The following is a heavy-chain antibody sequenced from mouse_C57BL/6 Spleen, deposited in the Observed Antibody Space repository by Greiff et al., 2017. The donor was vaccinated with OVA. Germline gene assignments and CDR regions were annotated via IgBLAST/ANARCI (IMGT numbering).Heavy chain of an antibody. CDR3: ARHGSSLYAMDY. Sequence: QVQLQQSGAELARPGASVKLSCKASGYTFTSYGISWVKQRTGQGLEWIGEIYPRSGNTYYNEKFKGKATLTADKSSSTAYIELRRLTSEDSAVYFCARHGSSLYAMDYWGQGTSVTVSS. J-gene: IGHJ4*01. V-gene: IGHV1-81*01. CDR2: IYPRSGNT. D-gene: IGHD1-1*01. CDR1: GYTFTSYG.